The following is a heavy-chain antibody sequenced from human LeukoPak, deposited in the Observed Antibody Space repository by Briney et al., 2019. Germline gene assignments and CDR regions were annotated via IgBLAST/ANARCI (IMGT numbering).Heavy chain of an antibody. J-gene: IGHJ4*02. Sequence: GGSLRLSCAASGFTFSSYAMSWVRQAPGKGLEWVSAISGSGGSTYYADSVKGRFTISRDNSKNTLYLQMNSLRAEDTAVYYCAKDLYLWFGDPSGFDYWGQGTLVTVSS. CDR1: GFTFSSYA. CDR2: ISGSGGST. V-gene: IGHV3-23*01. D-gene: IGHD3-10*01. CDR3: AKDLYLWFGDPSGFDY.